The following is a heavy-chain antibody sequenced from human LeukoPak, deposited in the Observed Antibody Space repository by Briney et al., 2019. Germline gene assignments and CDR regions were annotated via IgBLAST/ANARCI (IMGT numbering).Heavy chain of an antibody. CDR2: ISAYNGNT. J-gene: IGHJ3*02. V-gene: IGHV1-18*01. CDR1: GYTFTSYG. Sequence: ASVKVSCKASGYTFTSYGISWVRQAPGQGLEWMGWISAYNGNTNYAQKLQGRVTMTTDTSTSTAYMELRSLRSDDTAVYYCARGLAYDSSGYWDDAFDIWGQGTMVAVSS. D-gene: IGHD3-22*01. CDR3: ARGLAYDSSGYWDDAFDI.